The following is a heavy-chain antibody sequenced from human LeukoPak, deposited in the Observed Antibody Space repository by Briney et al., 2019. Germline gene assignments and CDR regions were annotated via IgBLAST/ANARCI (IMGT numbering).Heavy chain of an antibody. D-gene: IGHD2-15*01. CDR1: GGSISSSSDY. CDR2: IYYSGTT. V-gene: IGHV4-39*01. J-gene: IGHJ4*02. CDR3: ARRYCSGGSCYSAFDY. Sequence: SETLSLTCTVSGGSISSSSDYWGWIRQPPGKGLEWIGTIYYSGTTYYNPSLKSRVTISVDTSRNQFSLKVSSVTAADTAVYYCARRYCSGGSCYSAFDYWGQGTLVTVSS.